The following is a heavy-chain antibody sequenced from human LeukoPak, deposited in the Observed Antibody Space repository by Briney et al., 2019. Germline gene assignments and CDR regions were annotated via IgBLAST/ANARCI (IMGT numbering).Heavy chain of an antibody. J-gene: IGHJ5*02. CDR3: ARGPNDILTGYFFAP. D-gene: IGHD3-9*01. CDR2: INPNSGGT. V-gene: IGHV1-2*02. Sequence: ASVKVSCKASGYTFTGYYMHWVRQAPGQGLEWMGWINPNSGGTNYAQKFQGRVTMTRDTSISTAYMELSRLRSDDTAAYYCARGPNDILTGYFFAPWGQGTLVTVSS. CDR1: GYTFTGYY.